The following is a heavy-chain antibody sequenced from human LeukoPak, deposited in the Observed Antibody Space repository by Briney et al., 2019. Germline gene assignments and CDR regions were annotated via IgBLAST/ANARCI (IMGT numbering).Heavy chain of an antibody. Sequence: GGSLRLSCAASGFTFSSYWMSWVRQAPGKGLEWVVSINQDGSDKYYVDSVKGRFTISRDNAENSLYLQMSSLRAEDTAVYYCASLKSYFDGAWGQGTLVTVSS. V-gene: IGHV3-7*01. D-gene: IGHD3-22*01. CDR3: ASLKSYFDGA. J-gene: IGHJ4*02. CDR2: INQDGSDK. CDR1: GFTFSSYW.